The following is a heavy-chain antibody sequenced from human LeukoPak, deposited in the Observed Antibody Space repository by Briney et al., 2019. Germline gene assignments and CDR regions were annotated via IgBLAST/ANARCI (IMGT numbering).Heavy chain of an antibody. Sequence: PSETLSLTCTVSGYSISSGYYWGWIRQPPGKGLEWIGSIYHSGSTNYNPSLKSRVTISVDTSKNQFSLKLSSVTAADTAVYYCARRWIVGATSNWGQGTLVTVSS. J-gene: IGHJ4*02. CDR3: ARRWIVGATSN. V-gene: IGHV4-38-2*02. CDR1: GYSISSGYY. D-gene: IGHD1-26*01. CDR2: IYHSGST.